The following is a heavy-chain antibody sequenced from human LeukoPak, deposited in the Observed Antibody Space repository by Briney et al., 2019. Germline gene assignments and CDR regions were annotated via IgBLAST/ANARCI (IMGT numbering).Heavy chain of an antibody. J-gene: IGHJ5*02. V-gene: IGHV3-48*04. CDR1: GFTFSSYS. CDR2: ISSSSSTI. Sequence: GGSLRLSCAASGFTFSSYSMNWVRQAPGKGLEWVSYISSSSSTIYYADSVKGRFTISRDNAKNSLYLQMNSLRAEDTAVYYCAKDPSPYSSSSLFDPWGQGTLVTVSS. D-gene: IGHD6-6*01. CDR3: AKDPSPYSSSSLFDP.